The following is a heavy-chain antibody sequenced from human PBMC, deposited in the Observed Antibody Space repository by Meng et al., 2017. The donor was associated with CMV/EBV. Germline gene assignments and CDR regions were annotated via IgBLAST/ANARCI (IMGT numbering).Heavy chain of an antibody. V-gene: IGHV4-59*01. CDR2: IYYSVST. J-gene: IGHJ4*02. CDR3: AGQNVAAAAGTVFDY. CDR1: GGSISSYY. D-gene: IGHD6-13*01. Sequence: SETLSLTCTVSGGSISSYYWSWIRQPPGKGLEWIGYIYYSVSTNYNPSLKSRVTISVDTSKNQFSLKLSSVTAADTAVYYCAGQNVAAAAGTVFDYWGQGTLVTVSS.